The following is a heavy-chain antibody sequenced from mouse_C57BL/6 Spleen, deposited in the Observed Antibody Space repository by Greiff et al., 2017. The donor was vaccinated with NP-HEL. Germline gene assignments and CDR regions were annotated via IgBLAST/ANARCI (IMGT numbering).Heavy chain of an antibody. D-gene: IGHD1-1*01. Sequence: QVQLQQPGAELVKPGASVKLSCKASGYTFTSYWMQWVKQRPGQGLEWIGEIDPSDSYTNYNQKFKGKATLTVDTSSSTAYMQLSSLTSANSAVYYCASPSYYYGSSSYWYFDVWGTGTTVTVSS. CDR3: ASPSYYYGSSSYWYFDV. J-gene: IGHJ1*03. V-gene: IGHV1-50*01. CDR1: GYTFTSYW. CDR2: IDPSDSYT.